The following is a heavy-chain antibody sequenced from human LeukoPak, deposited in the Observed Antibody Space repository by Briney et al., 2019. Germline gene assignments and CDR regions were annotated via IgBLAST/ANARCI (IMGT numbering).Heavy chain of an antibody. D-gene: IGHD3/OR15-3a*01. CDR2: IYSSGTT. CDR3: GRRPAVDGPIDN. Sequence: PSETLSLTCVVSGGSVHRSFWTWVRHPPGRGLECIGRIYSSGTTDYSPSLKSRLTTAIDTSKNQFSLRLASVTAADTAVYYCGRRPAVDGPIDNWGQGILVAVSS. J-gene: IGHJ4*02. CDR1: GGSVHRSF. V-gene: IGHV4-59*02.